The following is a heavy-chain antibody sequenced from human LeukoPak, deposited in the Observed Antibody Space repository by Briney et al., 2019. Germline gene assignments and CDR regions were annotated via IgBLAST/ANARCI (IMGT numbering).Heavy chain of an antibody. J-gene: IGHJ4*02. CDR2: IWYDGSNK. V-gene: IGHV3-33*01. CDR1: GFTFSTYG. CDR3: ARNSGSYQAHY. D-gene: IGHD1-26*01. Sequence: GRSLRLSCEASGFTFSTYGMHWVRQAPGKGLEWVAVIWYDGSNKNYVDSVKGRFTISRHNSKNTLYLQMNSLRAEDTAVYYCARNSGSYQAHYWGQGTLVTVSS.